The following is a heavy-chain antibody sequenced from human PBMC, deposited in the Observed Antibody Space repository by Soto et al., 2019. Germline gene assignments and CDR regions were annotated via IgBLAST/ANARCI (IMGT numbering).Heavy chain of an antibody. CDR1: GGSISSYY. J-gene: IGHJ4*02. CDR2: IYYSGST. Sequence: PSETLSLTCTVSGGSISSYYWSWIRQPPGKGLEWIGYIYYSGSTNYNPSLKSRVTISVDTSKNQFSLKLSSVTAADTAVYYCASGVSDQPLIFDYWGQGTLVTVSS. CDR3: ASGVSDQPLIFDY. V-gene: IGHV4-59*01. D-gene: IGHD2-2*01.